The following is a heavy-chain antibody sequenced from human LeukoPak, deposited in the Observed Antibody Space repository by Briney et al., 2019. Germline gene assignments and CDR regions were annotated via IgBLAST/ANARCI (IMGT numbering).Heavy chain of an antibody. CDR2: ISYSGRT. CDR1: GGSMSSGDYY. J-gene: IGHJ4*02. D-gene: IGHD6-6*01. Sequence: SETLSLTCTVPGGSMSSGDYYWAWVRQPPGKGLEWIGSISYSGRTFYKPSLTSRVAMSMDASKSQFSLRLSSVTAADTAVYYCVRETLSSAHYWGQGTLVTVSS. V-gene: IGHV4-39*07. CDR3: VRETLSSAHY.